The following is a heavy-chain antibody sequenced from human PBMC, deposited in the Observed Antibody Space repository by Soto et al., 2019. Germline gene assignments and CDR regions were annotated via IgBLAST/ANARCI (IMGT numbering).Heavy chain of an antibody. CDR3: ARWKLGIAAAVDAFDI. Sequence: ASVKVSCKASGGTFSIYAISWVRQAPGQGLEWMGWINPNSGGTNYAQKFQGWVTMTRDTSISTAYMELSRLRSDDTAVYYCARWKLGIAAAVDAFDIWGQGTMVTVSS. CDR1: GGTFSIYA. CDR2: INPNSGGT. V-gene: IGHV1-2*04. J-gene: IGHJ3*02. D-gene: IGHD6-13*01.